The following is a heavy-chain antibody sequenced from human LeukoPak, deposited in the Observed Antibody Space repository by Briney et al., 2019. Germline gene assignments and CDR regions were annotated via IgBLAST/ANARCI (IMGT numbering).Heavy chain of an antibody. V-gene: IGHV4-4*09. D-gene: IGHD2-2*01. CDR2: IYPSGSS. CDR3: ARSLPAPKQFDY. CDR1: NVSFSSYY. J-gene: IGHJ4*02. Sequence: SETLSLTCTVSNVSFSSYYWSWIRQPPGKGLEWIGYIYPSGSSNSIPSLKSRVSLSVDTSKNQFSLKLSSVIAADTAIYYCARSLPAPKQFDYWGQGILVTVSS.